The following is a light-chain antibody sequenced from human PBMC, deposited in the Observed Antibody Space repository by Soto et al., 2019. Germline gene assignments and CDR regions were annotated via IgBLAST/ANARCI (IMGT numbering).Light chain of an antibody. CDR2: EVS. V-gene: IGLV2-14*01. CDR3: SSYTSSSTRV. Sequence: QSALTQPASVSGSPGQSITISCTGTSSDVGGYNYVSWYQQHPGKAPKLMIYEVSNRPSEVSNRFSGSKSGNTASLTISGLQDEDEADYYCSSYTSSSTRVFGGGTKLTVL. J-gene: IGLJ2*01. CDR1: SSDVGGYNY.